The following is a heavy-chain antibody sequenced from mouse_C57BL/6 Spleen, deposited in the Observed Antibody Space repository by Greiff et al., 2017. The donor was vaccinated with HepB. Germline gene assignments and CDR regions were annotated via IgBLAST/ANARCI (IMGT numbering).Heavy chain of an antibody. CDR3: ARALPAPCSRAMDY. CDR2: INPSTGGT. Sequence: VHVKQSGPELVKPGASVKISCKASGYSFTGYYMNWVKQSPEKSLEWIGEINPSTGGTTYNQKFKAKATLTVDKSSSTAYMQLKSLTSEDSAVYYCARALPAPCSRAMDYWGQGTSVTVSS. D-gene: IGHD1-1*01. V-gene: IGHV1-42*01. J-gene: IGHJ4*01. CDR1: GYSFTGYY.